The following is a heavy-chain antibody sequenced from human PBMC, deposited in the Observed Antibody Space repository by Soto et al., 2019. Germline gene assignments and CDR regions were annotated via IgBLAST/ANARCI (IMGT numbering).Heavy chain of an antibody. V-gene: IGHV3-7*05. Sequence: EVQLVESGGGLVQPGGSLRLSCGASGFTFRTYWLSWVRQVPGKGLEWVANINQDGSEKNYVDSVKGRFTISRDNGKNSLHLQTSSLRAEDTALYYCARDGSTSWYSYDYHGMDVWGQGTTVTVSS. J-gene: IGHJ6*02. D-gene: IGHD5-18*01. CDR1: GFTFRTYW. CDR2: INQDGSEK. CDR3: ARDGSTSWYSYDYHGMDV.